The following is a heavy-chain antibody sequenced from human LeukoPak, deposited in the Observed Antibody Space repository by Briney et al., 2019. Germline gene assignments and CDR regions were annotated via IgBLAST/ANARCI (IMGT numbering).Heavy chain of an antibody. CDR1: GGSISRYY. J-gene: IGHJ6*02. Sequence: SSETLSLTCTVSGGSISRYYWSWIRQPPGKGLEWIGYIYYSGSTNYNPSLKSRVPISVDTSKNQFSLKLSSVTAADTAVYYCARSARDASLLLWFGELLPGYYYGMDVWGQGTTDTVSS. V-gene: IGHV4-59*08. D-gene: IGHD3-10*01. CDR3: ARSARDASLLLWFGELLPGYYYGMDV. CDR2: IYYSGST.